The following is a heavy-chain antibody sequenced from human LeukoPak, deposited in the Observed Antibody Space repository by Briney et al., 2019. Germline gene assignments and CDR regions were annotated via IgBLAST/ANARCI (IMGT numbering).Heavy chain of an antibody. V-gene: IGHV1-69*01. CDR3: ASGYLSGSTYYFDY. D-gene: IGHD1-26*01. Sequence: GASVKVSCKASGGTFSSYAISWVRQAPGQGLEWMGGIIPIFGTANYAQKFQGRVTITADESTSTAYMELSSLRSEDTAVYYCASGYLSGSTYYFDYWGQGTLVTVSS. CDR2: IIPIFGTA. CDR1: GGTFSSYA. J-gene: IGHJ4*02.